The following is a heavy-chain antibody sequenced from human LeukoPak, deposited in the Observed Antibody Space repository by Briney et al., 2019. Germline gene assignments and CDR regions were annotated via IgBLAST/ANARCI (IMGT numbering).Heavy chain of an antibody. D-gene: IGHD4-23*01. CDR3: ARATLGGNSHYYYYYYMDV. J-gene: IGHJ6*03. CDR1: GDSVSSNSAA. V-gene: IGHV6-1*01. CDR2: TYYRSKWYN. Sequence: SQTLSLTCAISGDSVSSNSAAWNWIRQSPSRGLEWLGRTYYRSKWYNDYAVSVKSRITINPDTSKNQFSLRLNSVTPEDTAVYYCARATLGGNSHYYYYYYMDVWGKGTTVTISS.